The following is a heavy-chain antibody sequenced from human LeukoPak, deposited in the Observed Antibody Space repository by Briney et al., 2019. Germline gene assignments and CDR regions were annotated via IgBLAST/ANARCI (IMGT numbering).Heavy chain of an antibody. CDR3: ARTAPEVLLWFGESSSHWFDP. CDR1: GGSFSGYY. J-gene: IGHJ5*02. Sequence: SETLSLTCAVYGGSFSGYYWGWIRQPPGKGLEWIGSIYYRGSPYYNPSLQSRVTISVDTSKNQFSLNLTSVTAADTALYYCARTAPEVLLWFGESSSHWFDPWGQGTLVTVSS. V-gene: IGHV4-39*01. CDR2: IYYRGSP. D-gene: IGHD3-10*01.